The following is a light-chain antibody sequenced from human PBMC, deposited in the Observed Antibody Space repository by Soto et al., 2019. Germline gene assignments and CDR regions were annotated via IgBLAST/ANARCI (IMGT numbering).Light chain of an antibody. CDR3: QQSHSSPT. V-gene: IGKV1-39*01. CDR2: AAS. J-gene: IGKJ1*01. CDR1: RDISSY. Sequence: DTQMTQSPSSLPASVGDTVTITCRASRDISSYLNWYQQKPGKAPKLLIFAASRLQGGVPSRFSGSGSGTDFTLTISSLQPEDFATYYCQQSHSSPTFGQGTKVEIK.